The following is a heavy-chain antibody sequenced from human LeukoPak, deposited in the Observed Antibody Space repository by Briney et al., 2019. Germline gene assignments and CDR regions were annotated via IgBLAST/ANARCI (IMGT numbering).Heavy chain of an antibody. V-gene: IGHV3-74*01. J-gene: IGHJ6*02. CDR3: ARGNYYGMDV. Sequence: GGSLRLSCAASGFTFSSYWLHWVRQAPGKGLLWVARINSDGTTTYYADSVKGRFTISRDNAKNTLYLQVNSLRAEDTAVYYCARGNYYGMDVWGQGTTVTVSS. CDR1: GFTFSSYW. CDR2: INSDGTTT.